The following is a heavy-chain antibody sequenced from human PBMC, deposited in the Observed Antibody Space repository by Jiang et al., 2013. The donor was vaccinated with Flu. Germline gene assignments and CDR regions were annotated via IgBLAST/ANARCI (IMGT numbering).Heavy chain of an antibody. CDR1: GYTFTTYG. V-gene: IGHV1-18*01. CDR2: ISAYYGST. J-gene: IGHJ4*02. CDR3: VSERQTGEVVFFAF. Sequence: GAEVKKPGASVKVSCKTSGYTFTTYGLSWVRQAPGQGLEWMGWISAYYGSTNYAENLQGRVTMTRDTSTSTAYMELRSLRSDNTAVYYCVSERQTGEVVFFAFWGQGTLVTVSS. D-gene: IGHD3-3*01.